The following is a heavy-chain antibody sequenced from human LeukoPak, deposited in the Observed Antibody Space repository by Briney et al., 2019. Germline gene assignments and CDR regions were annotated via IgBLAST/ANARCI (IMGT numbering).Heavy chain of an antibody. CDR1: GFTFSSYS. J-gene: IGHJ4*02. CDR2: ISSSSSYI. D-gene: IGHD3-3*01. V-gene: IGHV3-21*01. Sequence: GGSLRLSCAASGFTFSSYSMNWVRQAPGKGLEWVSSISSSSSYIYYADSVKGRFTISRDNAKNSLYLQMNSLRAEDTAVYYCASLDFWSGYYQFLDYWGQGTLVTVSS. CDR3: ASLDFWSGYYQFLDY.